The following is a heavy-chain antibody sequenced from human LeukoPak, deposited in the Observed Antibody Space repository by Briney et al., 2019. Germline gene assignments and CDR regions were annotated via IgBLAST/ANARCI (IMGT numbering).Heavy chain of an antibody. J-gene: IGHJ4*02. D-gene: IGHD6-13*01. Sequence: PGGSLRLSCAASGFTFSSYSMNWVRQAPGKGLEWVSSISSSSSYIYYADSVKGRFTISRDNAKSSLYLQMNSLRAEDTAVYYCATVFYSSSWYFDHWGQGTLVTVSS. V-gene: IGHV3-21*01. CDR3: ATVFYSSSWYFDH. CDR2: ISSSSSYI. CDR1: GFTFSSYS.